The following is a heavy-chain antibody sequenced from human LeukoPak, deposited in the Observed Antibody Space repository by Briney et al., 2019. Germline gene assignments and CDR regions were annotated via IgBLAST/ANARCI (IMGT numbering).Heavy chain of an antibody. Sequence: SGGSLRLSCAASGFTFSSYAMSWVRQAPGKGLEWVSAISGSGGSTYYADSVKGRFTISRDNSKNTLYLQMNSLRAEDTAVYYCAIIHSSGWDSFFDYWGQGTLVTVSS. CDR2: ISGSGGST. V-gene: IGHV3-23*01. CDR1: GFTFSSYA. J-gene: IGHJ4*02. D-gene: IGHD6-19*01. CDR3: AIIHSSGWDSFFDY.